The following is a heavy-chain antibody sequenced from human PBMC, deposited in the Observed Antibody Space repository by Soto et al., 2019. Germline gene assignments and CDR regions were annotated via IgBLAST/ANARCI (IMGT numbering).Heavy chain of an antibody. CDR3: AKDIQGRGATTGDDAFDI. CDR1: GFTFSNYA. D-gene: IGHD1-1*01. CDR2: ISSSGGTT. V-gene: IGHV3-23*01. J-gene: IGHJ3*02. Sequence: GGSLRLSCAASGFTFSNYAMNWVRQAPGEGPEWVSLISSSGGTTYYADSVKGRFSISRDNSKNTLYLQMNSLRVEDTAIYYCAKDIQGRGATTGDDAFDIWGQGTMVTVSS.